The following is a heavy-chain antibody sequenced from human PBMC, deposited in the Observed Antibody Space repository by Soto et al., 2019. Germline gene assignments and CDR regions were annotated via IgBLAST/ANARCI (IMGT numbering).Heavy chain of an antibody. CDR3: ARQFYYDTSGFDYDYLDY. V-gene: IGHV1-18*01. D-gene: IGHD3-22*01. CDR2: ISPYTGNT. CDR1: GYSFTRYY. Sequence: ASVKVSCKASGYSFTRYYINWVRQAPGQGLEWMGWISPYTGNTHYADSLRGRFSLTTDTSTSTAYMELGSLGSDDTAVYYCARQFYYDTSGFDYDYLDYWG. J-gene: IGHJ4*01.